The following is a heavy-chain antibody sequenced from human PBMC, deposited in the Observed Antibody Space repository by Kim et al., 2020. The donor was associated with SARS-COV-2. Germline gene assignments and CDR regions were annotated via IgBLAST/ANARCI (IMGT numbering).Heavy chain of an antibody. Sequence: GGSLRLSCAASGFSLSGYWMTWVRQAPGRGLQWVASSSDRGTGTFYVDSVQGRFTISRDNAQNSLFLQMNNLRGEDSGVYYCARSISPAVSHRFVVYF. CDR2: SSDRGTGT. D-gene: IGHD3-22*01. J-gene: IGHJ1*01. CDR1: GFSLSGYW. CDR3: ARSISPAVSHRFVVYF. V-gene: IGHV3-7*01.